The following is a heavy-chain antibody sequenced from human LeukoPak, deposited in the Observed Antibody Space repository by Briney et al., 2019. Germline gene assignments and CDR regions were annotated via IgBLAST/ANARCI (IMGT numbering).Heavy chain of an antibody. CDR2: ISAYNGNT. Sequence: AASVKVSCKASGYTFTSYGISWVRQAPGQGLEWMGWISAYNGNTNYAQELQGRVTMTTDTSTSTAYMELRSLRSDDTAVYYCARTAYYYGSGSYPGDFDYWGQGTLVTVSS. D-gene: IGHD3-10*01. CDR3: ARTAYYYGSGSYPGDFDY. CDR1: GYTFTSYG. V-gene: IGHV1-18*04. J-gene: IGHJ4*02.